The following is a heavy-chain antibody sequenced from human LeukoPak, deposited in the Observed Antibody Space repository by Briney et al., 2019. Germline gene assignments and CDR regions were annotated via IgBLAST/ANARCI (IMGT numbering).Heavy chain of an antibody. D-gene: IGHD2-2*01. CDR3: ARYCCSSTRCPGIDY. CDR2: IFYMGST. J-gene: IGHJ4*02. Sequence: PSETLSLTCTVSGGSLSSYYWSWIRQSPGKGLEWIGYIFYMGSTNYNPSLKSRVTMSLDSSKNQISLNLRSVTAADTAVYFCARYCCSSTRCPGIDYWGQGTLVTVSS. CDR1: GGSLSSYY. V-gene: IGHV4-59*08.